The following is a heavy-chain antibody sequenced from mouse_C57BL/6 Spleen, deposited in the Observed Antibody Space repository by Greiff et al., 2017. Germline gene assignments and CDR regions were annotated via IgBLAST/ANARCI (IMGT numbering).Heavy chain of an antibody. V-gene: IGHV1-81*01. CDR1: GYTFTSYG. Sequence: QVQLKQSGAELARPGASVKLSCKASGYTFTSYGISWVKQRTGQGLEWIGEIYPRSGNTYYNEKFKGKATLTADKSSSTAYMELRSLTSEDSAVYFCARDSTLAYWGQGTLVTVSA. CDR3: ARDSTLAY. J-gene: IGHJ3*01. D-gene: IGHD2-5*01. CDR2: IYPRSGNT.